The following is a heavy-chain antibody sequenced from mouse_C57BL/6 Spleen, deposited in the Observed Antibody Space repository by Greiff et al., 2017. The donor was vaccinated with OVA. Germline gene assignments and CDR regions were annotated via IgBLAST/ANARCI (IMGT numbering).Heavy chain of an antibody. V-gene: IGHV1-81*01. CDR2: IYPRSGNT. CDR3: ARPYSNYSPWYFDV. J-gene: IGHJ1*03. Sequence: QVQLKQSGAELARPGASVKLSCKASGYTFTSYGISWVKQRTGQGLEWIGEIYPRSGNTYYNEKFKGKATLTADKSSSTAYMELRSLTSEDSAVYFCARPYSNYSPWYFDVWGTGTTVTVSS. D-gene: IGHD2-5*01. CDR1: GYTFTSYG.